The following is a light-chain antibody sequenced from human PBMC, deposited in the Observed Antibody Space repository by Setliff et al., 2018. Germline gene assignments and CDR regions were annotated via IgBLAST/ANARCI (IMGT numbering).Light chain of an antibody. V-gene: IGLV1-40*01. CDR3: QSYDSGLSAYV. CDR1: TSNIGKNYD. CDR2: GNN. Sequence: QSALAQPPSVSGAPGQRVTISCAGRTSNIGKNYDVHWYQQLPGRAPKLLIYGNNIRPSGVPERFSGSQSGTSASLAITGLHFEDEADYYCQSYDSGLSAYVFGTGTKVTVL. J-gene: IGLJ1*01.